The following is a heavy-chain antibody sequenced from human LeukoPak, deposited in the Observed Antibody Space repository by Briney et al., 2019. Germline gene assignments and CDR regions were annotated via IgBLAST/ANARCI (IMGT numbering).Heavy chain of an antibody. CDR3: ARGGQAIFGVVTPYNWFDP. CDR1: GYSISSGYY. D-gene: IGHD3-3*01. Sequence: SETLSLTCTVSGYSISSGYYWGWTRQPPGKGLEWIGSIYHSGSTYYNPSLKSRVTISVDTSKNQFSLKLSSVTAADTAVYYCARGGQAIFGVVTPYNWFDPWGQGTLVTVSS. V-gene: IGHV4-38-2*02. J-gene: IGHJ5*02. CDR2: IYHSGST.